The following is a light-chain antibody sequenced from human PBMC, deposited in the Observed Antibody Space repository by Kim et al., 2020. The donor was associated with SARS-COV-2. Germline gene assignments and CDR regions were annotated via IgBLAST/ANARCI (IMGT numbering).Light chain of an antibody. CDR3: QQYNNWLIS. Sequence: SGSQGERATLSCRASQSVSSNLAWYQQKPGQAPRLLIYGASTRATGIPARFSGSGSGTEFTLTISSLQSEDFAVYYCQQYNNWLISFGQGTKLEI. CDR2: GAS. CDR1: QSVSSN. V-gene: IGKV3-15*01. J-gene: IGKJ2*01.